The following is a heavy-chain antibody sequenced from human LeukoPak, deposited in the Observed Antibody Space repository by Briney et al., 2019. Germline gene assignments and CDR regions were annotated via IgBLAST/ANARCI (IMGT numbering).Heavy chain of an antibody. Sequence: GGSLRLSCAASGFTFDDYTMHWVRQAPGKGPEWVSLISWDGDLTSYADSVKGRFTISRDNSKNSLYLQMYSLRAEDTAVYYCAKPAQTDCGGDCFFDYWGQGTLVTVSS. CDR1: GFTFDDYT. CDR2: ISWDGDLT. V-gene: IGHV3-43*01. CDR3: AKPAQTDCGGDCFFDY. D-gene: IGHD2-21*02. J-gene: IGHJ4*02.